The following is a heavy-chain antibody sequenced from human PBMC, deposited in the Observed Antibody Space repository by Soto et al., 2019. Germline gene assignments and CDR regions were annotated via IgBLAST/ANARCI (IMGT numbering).Heavy chain of an antibody. Sequence: GGSLRLSCAASGFTFSSYGMHWVRQAPGKGLEWVAVIWYDGSNKYYADSVKGRFTISRDNSKNTLYLQMNSLRAEDTAVYYCAREMANDFWSGYLDYWGQGTLVTVSS. J-gene: IGHJ4*02. D-gene: IGHD3-3*01. V-gene: IGHV3-33*01. CDR1: GFTFSSYG. CDR2: IWYDGSNK. CDR3: AREMANDFWSGYLDY.